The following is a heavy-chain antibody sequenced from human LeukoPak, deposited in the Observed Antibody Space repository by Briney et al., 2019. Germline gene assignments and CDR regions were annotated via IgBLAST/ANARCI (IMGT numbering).Heavy chain of an antibody. CDR3: ARGSVGPYYYYYMDV. J-gene: IGHJ6*03. Sequence: ASVKVSCKASGYTFTSYDINWVRQATGQGLEWMGWMNPNSGNTGYAQKFQGRVTMTRNTSISTAYMELSSLRSEDTAVYYCARGSVGPYYYYYMDVWGKGTTVTVSS. CDR2: MNPNSGNT. CDR1: GYTFTSYD. V-gene: IGHV1-8*01. D-gene: IGHD1-26*01.